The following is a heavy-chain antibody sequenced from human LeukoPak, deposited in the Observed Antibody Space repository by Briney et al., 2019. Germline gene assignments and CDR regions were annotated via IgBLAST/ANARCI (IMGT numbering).Heavy chain of an antibody. CDR1: GYTFTGYY. CDR3: AREMDYYDSSGLKY. J-gene: IGHJ4*02. CDR2: INPNSGGT. Sequence: ASVKVSCKASGYTFTGYYMHWVRQAPGQGLEWMGWINPNSGGTNYAQKFQGWVTMTRDTSISTAYMELSRLRSDDTAVYYCAREMDYYDSSGLKYWGQGTLVTVSS. D-gene: IGHD3-22*01. V-gene: IGHV1-2*04.